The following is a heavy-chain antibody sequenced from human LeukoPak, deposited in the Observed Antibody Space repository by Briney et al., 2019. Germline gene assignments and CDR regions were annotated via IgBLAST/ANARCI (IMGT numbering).Heavy chain of an antibody. J-gene: IGHJ4*02. CDR2: INHSGST. CDR1: GGSFSGYY. V-gene: IGHV4-34*01. Sequence: SETLSLTCAVYGGSFSGYYWSWIRQPPGKGLEWIGEINHSGSTNYNPSLKSRVTISVDTSKNQFSLKLSSVTAADTAVYYCARDLLRDFDYRGQGTLVTVSS. CDR3: ARDLLRDFDY. D-gene: IGHD2-15*01.